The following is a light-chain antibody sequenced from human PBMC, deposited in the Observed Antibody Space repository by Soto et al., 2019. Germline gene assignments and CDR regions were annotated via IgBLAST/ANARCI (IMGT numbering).Light chain of an antibody. V-gene: IGKV3-15*01. CDR2: AAS. J-gene: IGKJ5*01. CDR3: QQYTDWPIT. Sequence: EVLMTQSPATLSVSPGDRATLSFGAIQSINSNLAWYQQQPGQAPRLLIYAASTRATAVPDRFSGSGSGTDFTLTITSLQSDDFAVYFCQQYTDWPITFGQGTRLENK. CDR1: QSINSN.